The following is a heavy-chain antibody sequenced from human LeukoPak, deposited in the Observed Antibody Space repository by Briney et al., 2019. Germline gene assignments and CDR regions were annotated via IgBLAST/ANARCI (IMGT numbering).Heavy chain of an antibody. CDR2: INAGNGNT. J-gene: IGHJ4*02. CDR1: GYAFTSYA. V-gene: IGHV1-3*03. Sequence: ASVKVSCKASGYAFTSYAMHWVRQAPGQRLEWMGWINAGNGNTKYSREFQGRVTITRDTSASTAYMELSSLRSEDMAVYYCARGKGFGELDYWGQGTLVTVSS. D-gene: IGHD3-10*01. CDR3: ARGKGFGELDY.